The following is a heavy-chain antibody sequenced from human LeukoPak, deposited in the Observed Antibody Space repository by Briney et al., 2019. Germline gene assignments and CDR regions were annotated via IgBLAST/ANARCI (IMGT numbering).Heavy chain of an antibody. CDR3: TTDLPTLGSGEMDY. J-gene: IGHJ4*02. V-gene: IGHV3-23*01. Sequence: GGSLRLSCPASGFTFSVYAMTWVRQAPGKGLEWVSAISGSGDSTYYADSVKGRFTISRDNSKNTLYLQMNSLKTEDTAVYYCTTDLPTLGSGEMDYWGQGTLVTVSS. CDR2: ISGSGDST. D-gene: IGHD3-10*01. CDR1: GFTFSVYA.